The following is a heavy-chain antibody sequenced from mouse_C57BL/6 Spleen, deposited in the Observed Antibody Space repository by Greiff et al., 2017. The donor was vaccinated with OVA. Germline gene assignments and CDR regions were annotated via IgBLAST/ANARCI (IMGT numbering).Heavy chain of an antibody. CDR1: GYTFTSYG. CDR2: IYIGNGYT. CDR3: ARSEALYYGTHYAMDY. J-gene: IGHJ4*01. D-gene: IGHD2-1*01. Sequence: EVQGVESGAELVRPGSSVKMSCKTSGYTFTSYGINWVKQRPGQGLEWIGYIYIGNGYTEYNEKFKGKATLTSDTSSSTADMQLSSLTSEDSAIYFCARSEALYYGTHYAMDYWGQGTSVTVSS. V-gene: IGHV1-58*01.